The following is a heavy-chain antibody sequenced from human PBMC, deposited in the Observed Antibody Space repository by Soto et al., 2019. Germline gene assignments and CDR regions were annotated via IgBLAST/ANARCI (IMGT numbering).Heavy chain of an antibody. CDR2: ISYDGSNK. J-gene: IGHJ4*02. CDR3: VKEVETVRLVAFAL. CDR1: GFSFSSLG. V-gene: IGHV3-30*18. Sequence: PGGSLRLSCAASGFSFSSLGMNWVRQAPGKGLEWVAVISYDGSNKKYVESVKGRFTISRDNFKNTLYLQMNSLRVEDTAVYYCVKEVETVRLVAFALWGQGTQVTVSS. D-gene: IGHD5-18*01.